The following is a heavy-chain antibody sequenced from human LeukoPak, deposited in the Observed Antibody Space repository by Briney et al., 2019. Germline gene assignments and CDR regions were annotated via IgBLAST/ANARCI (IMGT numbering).Heavy chain of an antibody. CDR1: GYTFTSYY. CDR2: ISPSGGST. Sequence: ASVKVSRKASGYTFTSYYMHWVRQAPGQGLEWMGIISPSGGSTSYAQKFQGRVTVTRDTSTSTVYMELSSLRSEDTAVYYCARDVSEHYDILTGYEGWFDPWGQGTLVTVSS. J-gene: IGHJ5*02. CDR3: ARDVSEHYDILTGYEGWFDP. D-gene: IGHD3-9*01. V-gene: IGHV1-46*01.